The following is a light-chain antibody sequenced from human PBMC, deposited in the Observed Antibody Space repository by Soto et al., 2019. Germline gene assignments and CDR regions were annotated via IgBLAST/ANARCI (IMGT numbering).Light chain of an antibody. CDR1: SSNIGSNY. V-gene: IGLV1-51*01. CDR2: DKN. CDR3: GAWDHSLNVGV. Sequence: QSVLTQPPSVSAAPGQKVIISCSGSSSNIGSNYVSWYQQLPGTAPKLLIYDKNERPSGIPDRFSASKSGTSATLGITGLQTGDAADYYCGAWDHSLNVGVFGGGTKLTVL. J-gene: IGLJ3*02.